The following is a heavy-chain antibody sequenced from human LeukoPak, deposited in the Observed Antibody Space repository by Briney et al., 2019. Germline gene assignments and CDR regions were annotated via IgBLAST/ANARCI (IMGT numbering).Heavy chain of an antibody. CDR2: IKQDGSEK. CDR3: ARDGARMPEHWFDP. CDR1: GFTFSNYW. D-gene: IGHD1-14*01. J-gene: IGHJ5*02. V-gene: IGHV3-7*01. Sequence: GGSLRLSCAASGFTFSNYWMSWVRQAPGKGLEWVANIKQDGSEKHYVDSVKGRFTISTDNAKNSMDLQMNSLRAEDTAVYYCARDGARMPEHWFDPWGQGTLVTVSS.